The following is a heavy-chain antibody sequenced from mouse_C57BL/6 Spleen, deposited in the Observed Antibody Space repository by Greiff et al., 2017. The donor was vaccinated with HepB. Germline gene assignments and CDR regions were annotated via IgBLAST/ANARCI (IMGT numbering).Heavy chain of an antibody. V-gene: IGHV1-52*01. Sequence: QVQLQQPGAELVRPGSSVKLSCKASGYTFTSYWMHWVKQRPIQGLEWIGNIDPSDSETHYNQKFKDKATLTVDKSSSTAYMQLSSLTSEDSAVYYCARTPLYYGYDEWYFDVWGTGTTVTVSS. D-gene: IGHD2-2*01. J-gene: IGHJ1*03. CDR3: ARTPLYYGYDEWYFDV. CDR1: GYTFTSYW. CDR2: IDPSDSET.